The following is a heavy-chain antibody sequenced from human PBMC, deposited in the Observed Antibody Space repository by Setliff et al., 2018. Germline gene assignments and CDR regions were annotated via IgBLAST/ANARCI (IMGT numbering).Heavy chain of an antibody. CDR3: AREEGTQWLVRYCDY. CDR2: INHSGST. J-gene: IGHJ4*02. CDR1: GGSFSTYY. Sequence: LSLTCAVYGGSFSTYYWIWIRQPPGKGLEWIGEINHSGSTNYNPSLKSRVTISVDTSKNQFSLKLSSVTAADTAVYYCAREEGTQWLVRYCDYWGQGTLVTVSS. D-gene: IGHD6-19*01. V-gene: IGHV4-34*01.